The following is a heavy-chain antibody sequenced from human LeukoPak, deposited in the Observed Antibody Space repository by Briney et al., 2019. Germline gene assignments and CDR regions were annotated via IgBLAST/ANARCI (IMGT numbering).Heavy chain of an antibody. CDR3: TRSGYRHPYHFDS. J-gene: IGHJ4*02. V-gene: IGHV3-53*01. CDR2: LYTGGGT. CDR1: GFSVRTTY. Sequence: PGRSLRLSCAASGFSVRTTYMSWVRQAPGKGLEWVSVLYTGGGTDHADSVKGRFTISRDNSKNTLSLQMNSLRAEDTAIYYCTRSGYRHPYHFDSWGQGTLVTVSS. D-gene: IGHD3-22*01.